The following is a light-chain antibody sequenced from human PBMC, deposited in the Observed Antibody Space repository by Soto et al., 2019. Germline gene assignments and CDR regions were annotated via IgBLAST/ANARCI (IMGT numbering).Light chain of an antibody. CDR1: KLGDKY. CDR2: QDS. Sequence: SYELTQPPSVSVSPGQTASITCSGDKLGDKYACWYQQKPGQSPVLVIYQDSKRPSGIPERFSGSNSGNAATLTISGTQAMDEADYYWQWGDSPVVFGGGTQLTVL. V-gene: IGLV3-1*01. J-gene: IGLJ2*01. CDR3: QWGDSPVV.